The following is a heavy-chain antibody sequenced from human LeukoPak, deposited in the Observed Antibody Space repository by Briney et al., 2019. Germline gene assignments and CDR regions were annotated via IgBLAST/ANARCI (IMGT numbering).Heavy chain of an antibody. CDR1: GGSISSGSYY. J-gene: IGHJ4*02. CDR2: IYTSGST. Sequence: SQTLSLTCTVSGGSISSGSYYWSWIRQPAGKGLEWIGRIYTSGSTNYNPSLKSRVTISVDTSKNQFSLKLSSVTAADTAVYYCARADGYNAFDYWGQGTLVTVSS. D-gene: IGHD5-24*01. CDR3: ARADGYNAFDY. V-gene: IGHV4-61*02.